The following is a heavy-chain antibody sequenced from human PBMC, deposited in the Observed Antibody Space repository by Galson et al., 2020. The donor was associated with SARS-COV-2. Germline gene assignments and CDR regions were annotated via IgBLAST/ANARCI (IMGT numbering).Heavy chain of an antibody. V-gene: IGHV5-51*01. CDR1: GYSFTSYW. CDR2: IYPGDSDT. J-gene: IGHJ2*01. Sequence: KVSCKGSGYSFTSYWIGWVRQMPGKGLEWMGIIYPGDSDTRYSPSFQGQVTISADKSISTAYLQWSSLKASDTAMYYCARVPYYDSSGYLGYFDLWGRGTLVTVSS. CDR3: ARVPYYDSSGYLGYFDL. D-gene: IGHD3-22*01.